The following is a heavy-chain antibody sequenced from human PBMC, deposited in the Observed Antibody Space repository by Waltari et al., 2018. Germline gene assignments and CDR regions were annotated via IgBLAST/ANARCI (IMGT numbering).Heavy chain of an antibody. J-gene: IGHJ5*02. D-gene: IGHD6-13*01. CDR2: IIPIFGTA. CDR1: GVTFRRYA. Sequence: QVQLVQSGAEVKKPGSSVKVSCKASGVTFRRYAISWVRQTPGQGLEWMGGIIPIFGTANYAQKFQGRVTITADESTSTAYMELSSLRSEDTAVYYCARGVEGYSSPEGLDPWGQGTLVTVSS. CDR3: ARGVEGYSSPEGLDP. V-gene: IGHV1-69*01.